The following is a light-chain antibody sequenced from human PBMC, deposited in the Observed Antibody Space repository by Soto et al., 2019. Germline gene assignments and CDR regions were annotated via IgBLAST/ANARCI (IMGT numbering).Light chain of an antibody. Sequence: QSALTQPASVSGSPGQSITISCTGTSSDVGSHNLVSWYQQYPGKAPKLIIFEASKRPSGVSNRFSGSKSGSTASLTISGLQAEDEADYYCTSYTSSSTYVFGTGTKVTVL. J-gene: IGLJ1*01. CDR3: TSYTSSSTYV. CDR1: SSDVGSHNL. CDR2: EAS. V-gene: IGLV2-14*02.